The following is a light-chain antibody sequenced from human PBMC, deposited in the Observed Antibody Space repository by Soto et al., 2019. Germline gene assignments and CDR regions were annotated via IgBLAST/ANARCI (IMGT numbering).Light chain of an antibody. J-gene: IGLJ3*02. CDR2: GNN. Sequence: QSVLTQPPSVSGAPGQRVTISCTGSSSNIGAGYDVHWYQQLPGTAPKLLIYGNNNRPSGVPDRFSGSKSGTSASLAITGLQADDEAAYYYQPYYSSLRGAVFGGGTKLTVL. CDR1: SSNIGAGYD. V-gene: IGLV1-40*01. CDR3: QPYYSSLRGAV.